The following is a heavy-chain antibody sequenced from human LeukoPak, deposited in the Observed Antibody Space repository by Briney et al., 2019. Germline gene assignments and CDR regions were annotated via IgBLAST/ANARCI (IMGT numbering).Heavy chain of an antibody. Sequence: SETLSLTCAVYGGSFSGYYWSWIRQPPGKGLEWIGYIYYSGSTNYNPSLKSRVTISVDTSKNQFSLKLSSVTAADTAVYYCARVVGGPKRVFDYWGQGTLVIVSS. V-gene: IGHV4-59*01. CDR2: IYYSGST. CDR3: ARVVGGPKRVFDY. D-gene: IGHD1-26*01. J-gene: IGHJ4*02. CDR1: GGSFSGYY.